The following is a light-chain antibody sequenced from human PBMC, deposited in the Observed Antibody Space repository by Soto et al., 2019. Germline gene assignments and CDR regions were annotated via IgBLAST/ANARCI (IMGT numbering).Light chain of an antibody. CDR2: DAS. Sequence: ILMTQSPATLSVSTGARATLSCRASQSVSNNLAWYQQKPGQAPRLLIYDASTRATGIPARFSGSGSGTEFTLTISGLQSEDFAVYYCQQYNNWPPWTFGQGTKVEIK. CDR3: QQYNNWPPWT. J-gene: IGKJ1*01. V-gene: IGKV3-15*01. CDR1: QSVSNN.